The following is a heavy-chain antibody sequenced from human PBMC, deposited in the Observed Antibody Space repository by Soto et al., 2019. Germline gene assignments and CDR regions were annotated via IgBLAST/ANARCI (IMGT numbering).Heavy chain of an antibody. CDR1: GFTFSSYG. J-gene: IGHJ5*02. CDR3: AKDKAQWLRGGNWFDP. Sequence: QVQLVESGGGVVQPGRSPRLSCAASGFTFSSYGMHWVRQAPGKGLEWVAVISYDGSNKYYADSVKGRFTISRDNSKNTLYLQMNSLRAEDTAVYYCAKDKAQWLRGGNWFDPWGQGTLVTVSS. CDR2: ISYDGSNK. D-gene: IGHD6-19*01. V-gene: IGHV3-30*18.